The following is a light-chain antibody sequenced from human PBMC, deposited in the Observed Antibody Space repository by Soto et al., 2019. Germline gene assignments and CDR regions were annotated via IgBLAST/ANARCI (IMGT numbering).Light chain of an antibody. CDR3: QQFNDYPLS. Sequence: DIQMTQSPSTLSASVGDRVTITCRASQSINPWLAWYQQKPGKAPNLLIYKASNLQSGVPSRFSGSGSGTEFTLTISSLQPDDSATYYCQQFNDYPLSFGGGTKVEIK. V-gene: IGKV1-5*03. CDR1: QSINPW. J-gene: IGKJ4*01. CDR2: KAS.